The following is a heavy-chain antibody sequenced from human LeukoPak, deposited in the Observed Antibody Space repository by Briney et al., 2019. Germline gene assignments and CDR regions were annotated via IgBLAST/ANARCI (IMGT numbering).Heavy chain of an antibody. CDR1: GYTFTGYY. CDR2: INPNSGGT. Sequence: GASVKVSCKASGYTFTGYYMHWVRQAPGQGLEWMGWINPNSGGTNYAQKFQGRVTMTRGTSISTAYMELSRLRSDDTAVYYCARDPMGLWFGEEGIDPWGQGTLVTVSS. V-gene: IGHV1-2*02. D-gene: IGHD3-10*01. CDR3: ARDPMGLWFGEEGIDP. J-gene: IGHJ5*02.